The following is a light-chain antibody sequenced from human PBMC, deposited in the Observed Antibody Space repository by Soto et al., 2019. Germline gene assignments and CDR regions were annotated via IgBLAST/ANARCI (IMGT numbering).Light chain of an antibody. CDR1: QSVLYSSNNKNY. Sequence: DIVMTQSPDSLAVSLGERATINCKSSQSVLYSSNNKNYLAWYQQKPGQPPKLLIYWASTRESGVPDRFSGSGSGTDFTLTISSLQAEDVAVYYCQQYDSPPPTFSQGTKVEIK. CDR3: QQYDSPPPT. CDR2: WAS. V-gene: IGKV4-1*01. J-gene: IGKJ1*01.